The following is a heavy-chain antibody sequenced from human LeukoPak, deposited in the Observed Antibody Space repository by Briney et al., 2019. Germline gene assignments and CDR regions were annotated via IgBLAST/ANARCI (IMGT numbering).Heavy chain of an antibody. Sequence: GESLKISCKGSGYSFTSYWISWVRQMSRKGLEWMGRINPSDSYTNYNPSFQGHVTFSVDKSIATAYLQWTTLKASDTAMYYCARGGWLDDYWGQGTLVTVSS. J-gene: IGHJ4*02. CDR1: GYSFTSYW. V-gene: IGHV5-10-1*01. CDR3: ARGGWLDDY. CDR2: INPSDSYT. D-gene: IGHD6-19*01.